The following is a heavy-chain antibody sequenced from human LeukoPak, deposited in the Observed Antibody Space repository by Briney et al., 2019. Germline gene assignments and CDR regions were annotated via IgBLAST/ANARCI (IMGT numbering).Heavy chain of an antibody. CDR1: GGSISSYY. J-gene: IGHJ4*02. CDR2: IYYSGST. Sequence: SETLSLTCTVSGGSISSYYWSWIRQPPGKGLEWIGCIYYSGSTNYNPSLKSRVTISVDTSKNQFSLKLSSVTAADTAVYYCARHHCSTTRCYRYYDYWGQGILVSVSS. D-gene: IGHD2-2*01. V-gene: IGHV4-59*08. CDR3: ARHHCSTTRCYRYYDY.